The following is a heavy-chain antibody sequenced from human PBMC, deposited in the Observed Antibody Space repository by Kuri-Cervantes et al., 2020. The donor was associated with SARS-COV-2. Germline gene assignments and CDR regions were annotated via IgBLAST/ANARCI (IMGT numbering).Heavy chain of an antibody. Sequence: GGSLRLSCAASGFTVSSNEMSWVRQAPGKGLEWVSSISGGSTYYADSRKGRFTISRDNSKNTLHLQMNSLRAEDTAVYYCARDSEGSSWPNYYFDYWGQGTLVTVSS. V-gene: IGHV3-38-3*01. CDR2: ISGGST. D-gene: IGHD6-13*01. CDR1: GFTVSSNE. CDR3: ARDSEGSSWPNYYFDY. J-gene: IGHJ4*02.